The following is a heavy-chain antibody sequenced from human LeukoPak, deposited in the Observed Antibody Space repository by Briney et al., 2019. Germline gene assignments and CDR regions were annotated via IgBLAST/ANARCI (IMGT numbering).Heavy chain of an antibody. J-gene: IGHJ4*02. Sequence: ASVRVSCKASGYTFTSYYMHWVRQAPGQGLEWMGIINPSGGSTSYAQKFQGRVTMTRDTSTSTVYMELSSLRSEDTAVYYCARDSPPGIAAAGTVYWGQGTLVTVSS. CDR1: GYTFTSYY. V-gene: IGHV1-46*01. CDR2: INPSGGST. CDR3: ARDSPPGIAAAGTVY. D-gene: IGHD6-13*01.